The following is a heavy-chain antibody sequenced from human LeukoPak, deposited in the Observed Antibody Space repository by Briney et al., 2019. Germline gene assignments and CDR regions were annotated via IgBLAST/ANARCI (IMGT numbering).Heavy chain of an antibody. V-gene: IGHV3-23*01. CDR2: ISGGGGTT. J-gene: IGHJ4*02. Sequence: PGGSLRLSCAAYGFTFSSYAMNWVRQAPGEGLEWVSAISGGGGTTYYADSVKGRFTISRDNSKNTLYLQMTSLRAEDTAVYYCAKDQVWIVVGSFDYWGQGTLVTVSS. CDR3: AKDQVWIVVGSFDY. D-gene: IGHD3-22*01. CDR1: GFTFSSYA.